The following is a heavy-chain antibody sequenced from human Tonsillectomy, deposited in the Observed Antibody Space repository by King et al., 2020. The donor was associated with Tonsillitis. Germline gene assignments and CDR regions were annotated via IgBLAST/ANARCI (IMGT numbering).Heavy chain of an antibody. CDR2: IFWNNDAV. CDR3: TEDLVPGGADV. V-gene: IGHV3-9*02. J-gene: IGHJ6*02. CDR1: AFTSHDIA. D-gene: IGHD3-16*01. Sequence: VQLVESGGGLVQPGGSLTLSCAVSAFTSHDIAMHWVRQAPGKGLEWVSGIFWNNDAVDYADSVKGRFTTPRDNAKNSVYLHMNSLRAEDTAVYYCTEDLVPGGADVWPKGPRSPSP.